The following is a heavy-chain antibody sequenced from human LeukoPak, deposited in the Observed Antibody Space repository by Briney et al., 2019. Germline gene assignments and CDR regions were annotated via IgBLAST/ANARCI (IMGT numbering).Heavy chain of an antibody. CDR1: VYPFTNQG. D-gene: IGHD2/OR15-2a*01. J-gene: IGHJ4*02. CDR3: ARDWPIVIADY. CDR2: INANSGDT. V-gene: IGHV1-18*01. Sequence: ASVNVSCKTSVYPFTNQGVSGVRQAPGQGREGMGWINANSGDTNYAQRFQGRLTMTTDTSTTTAYMELRSLSSDDTAVYYCARDWPIVIADYWGQGTLVTVSS.